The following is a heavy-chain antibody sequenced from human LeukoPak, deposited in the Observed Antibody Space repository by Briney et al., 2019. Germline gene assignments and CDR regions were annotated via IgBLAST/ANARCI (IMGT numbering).Heavy chain of an antibody. CDR2: ISSSGSTI. CDR3: ARGDLSGSYYDY. Sequence: PGGSLRLSCSASGFTFSSYEMKWVRQAPGKGLEWVSYISSSGSTIYYADSVKGRLTITRHNAKNSLYLQMNSLRAEDTAVYYCARGDLSGSYYDYWGQGTLVTVSS. J-gene: IGHJ4*02. V-gene: IGHV3-48*03. CDR1: GFTFSSYE. D-gene: IGHD1-26*01.